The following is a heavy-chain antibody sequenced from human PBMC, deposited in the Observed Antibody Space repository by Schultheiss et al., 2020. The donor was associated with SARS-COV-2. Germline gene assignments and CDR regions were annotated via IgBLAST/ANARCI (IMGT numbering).Heavy chain of an antibody. CDR2: INHSGST. V-gene: IGHV4-34*01. D-gene: IGHD3-16*01. CDR1: GGSFSGYY. CDR3: ARVMITFGGVTNWFDP. J-gene: IGHJ5*02. Sequence: SETLSLTCAVYGGSFSGYYWSWIRQPPGKGLEWIGEINHSGSTNYNPSLKSRVTISVDTSKNQFSLKLSSVTAADTAVYYCARVMITFGGVTNWFDPWGQGTLVTVSS.